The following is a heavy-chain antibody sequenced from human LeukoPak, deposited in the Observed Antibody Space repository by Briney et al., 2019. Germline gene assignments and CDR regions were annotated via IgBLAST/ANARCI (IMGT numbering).Heavy chain of an antibody. V-gene: IGHV1-3*01. J-gene: IGHJ5*02. CDR1: GYIFTSYA. CDR3: AQSGDFWSGQFFGFDP. Sequence: PGASVKVSCKASGYIFTSYAMHWVRQAPGQRLEWMGWINAGNGNTKYSQKFQGRVTITADESTSTAYMELSSLRSEDTAVYYCAQSGDFWSGQFFGFDPWGQGTLVTVSS. CDR2: INAGNGNT. D-gene: IGHD3-3*01.